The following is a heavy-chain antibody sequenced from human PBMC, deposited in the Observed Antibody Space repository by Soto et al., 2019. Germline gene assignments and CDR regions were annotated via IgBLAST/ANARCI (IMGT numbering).Heavy chain of an antibody. Sequence: PSETLSLTCTVSGGSISSYYWSWIRQPPGKGLEWIGYIYYSGSTNYNPSLKSRVTISVDTSKNQLSLKLSSVTAADTAVYYCARHASDVFGVVIKYYYYYMDVWGKGTTVTVSS. J-gene: IGHJ6*03. V-gene: IGHV4-59*08. CDR3: ARHASDVFGVVIKYYYYYMDV. CDR1: GGSISSYY. D-gene: IGHD3-3*01. CDR2: IYYSGST.